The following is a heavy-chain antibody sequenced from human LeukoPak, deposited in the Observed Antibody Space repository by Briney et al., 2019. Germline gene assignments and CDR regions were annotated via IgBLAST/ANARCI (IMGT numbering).Heavy chain of an antibody. J-gene: IGHJ3*02. Sequence: ASVKVSCKASGYTFTSYGISWVRQAPGQGPEWMGWISAYNGNTNYAQKLQGRVTMTTDTSTSTAYMELRSLRSDDTAVYYCAREIQLRYFDWLSRQLTPDAFDIWGQGTMVTVSS. CDR1: GYTFTSYG. CDR2: ISAYNGNT. CDR3: AREIQLRYFDWLSRQLTPDAFDI. D-gene: IGHD3-9*01. V-gene: IGHV1-18*01.